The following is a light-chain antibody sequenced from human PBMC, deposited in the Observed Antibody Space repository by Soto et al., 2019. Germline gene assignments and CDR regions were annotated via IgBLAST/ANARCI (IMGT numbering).Light chain of an antibody. Sequence: EIVLTQSPGTLSLSLGERATLSCRASQSVSSSYLAWYQQKPGQAPRLLIYGASSRATGIPDRFSGSGSGTDFTLTISSLEPEDFAVYYCQQRSNWTFGQGTKVDI. J-gene: IGKJ1*01. CDR3: QQRSNWT. CDR1: QSVSSSY. CDR2: GAS. V-gene: IGKV3D-20*02.